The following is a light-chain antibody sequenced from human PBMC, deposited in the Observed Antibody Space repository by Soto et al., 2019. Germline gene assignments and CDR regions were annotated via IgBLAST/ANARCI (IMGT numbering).Light chain of an antibody. CDR1: SSDVGSYNL. Sequence: QSVLTQPASVSGSPGQSITISCTGTSSDVGSYNLVSWYQHHPGKAPKLMIYEVSKRPSGVSNRFSGSKSGDTASLTISGLQAEDEADYYCCSYAGSNYVFGTGTKVTVL. CDR2: EVS. V-gene: IGLV2-23*02. J-gene: IGLJ1*01. CDR3: CSYAGSNYV.